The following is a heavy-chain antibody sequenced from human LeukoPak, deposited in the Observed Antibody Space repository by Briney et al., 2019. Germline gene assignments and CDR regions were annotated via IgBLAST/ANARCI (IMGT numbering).Heavy chain of an antibody. CDR2: IYYSGST. J-gene: IGHJ4*02. V-gene: IGHV4-59*12. CDR1: GGSISSYY. CDR3: ASDIAAAGIRGYYFDY. Sequence: SETLSLTCTVSGGSISSYYWSWIRQPPGKGLEWIGYIYYSGSTNYNPSLKSRVTISVDTSKNQFSLKLSSVTAADTAVYYCASDIAAAGIRGYYFDYWGQGTLVTVSS. D-gene: IGHD6-13*01.